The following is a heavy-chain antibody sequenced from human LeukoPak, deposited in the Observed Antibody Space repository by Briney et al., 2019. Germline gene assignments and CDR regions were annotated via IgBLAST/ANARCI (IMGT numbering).Heavy chain of an antibody. CDR1: GFTLTSKY. CDR3: VTETWND. Sequence: GGSLRLSCAASGFTLTSKYMSWVRQAPGKGLEWVSVIYGDGGTLYADSVKGRFTISRDNSKNTVYFQMNSLRPEDTAIYYCVTETWNDWGQGTLVTVSS. CDR2: IYGDGGT. J-gene: IGHJ4*02. V-gene: IGHV3-53*01. D-gene: IGHD1-1*01.